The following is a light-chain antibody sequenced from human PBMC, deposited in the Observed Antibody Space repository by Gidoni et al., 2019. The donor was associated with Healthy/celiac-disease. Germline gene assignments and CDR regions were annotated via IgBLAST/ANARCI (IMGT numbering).Light chain of an antibody. Sequence: EIVLTQSPATLSLSPGERATLSCRASQSVSSYLAWYQQKPGQAPRLLIYDASNRATGIPARFSGSGSGTDFTLTISSLEPEDFAGYYCQQRSNWRLLTFXGXTKVEIK. CDR2: DAS. CDR3: QQRSNWRLLT. J-gene: IGKJ4*01. CDR1: QSVSSY. V-gene: IGKV3-11*01.